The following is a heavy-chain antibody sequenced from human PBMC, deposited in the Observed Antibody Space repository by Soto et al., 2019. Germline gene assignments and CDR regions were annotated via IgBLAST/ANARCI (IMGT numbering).Heavy chain of an antibody. CDR3: ARHALAYHGGYSGYDHPNWFDP. J-gene: IGHJ5*02. CDR2: IYYSGST. CDR1: GGSISSSSYY. Sequence: QLQLQESGPGLVKPSETLSLTCTVSGGSISSSSYYWGWIRQPPGKGLEWIGSIYYSGSTYYNPSLKSRVTISVDTSKNQFSLKLSSVTAADTAVYYCARHALAYHGGYSGYDHPNWFDPWGQGTLVTVSS. V-gene: IGHV4-39*01. D-gene: IGHD5-12*01.